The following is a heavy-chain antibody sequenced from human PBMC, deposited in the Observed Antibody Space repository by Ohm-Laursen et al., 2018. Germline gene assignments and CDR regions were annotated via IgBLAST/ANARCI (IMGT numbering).Heavy chain of an antibody. D-gene: IGHD2-15*01. CDR2: ISGSGDTT. CDR1: GFTFSSYA. CDR3: AKARSAVVFAASNH. V-gene: IGHV3-23*01. Sequence: SLRLSCAAPGFTFSSYAMNWVRQAPGKGLEWVSGISGSGDTTYYADSVKGRFTISRDSSENTVYLQMNDLRAEDTALYYCAKARSAVVFAASNHWGQGALVTVSS. J-gene: IGHJ5*02.